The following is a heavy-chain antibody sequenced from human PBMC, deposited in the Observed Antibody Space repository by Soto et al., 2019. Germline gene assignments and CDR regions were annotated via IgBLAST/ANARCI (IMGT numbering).Heavy chain of an antibody. CDR3: ARSPVGDAFNV. CDR2: ISSGSDYI. V-gene: IGHV3-21*01. CDR1: GFTFSSYS. J-gene: IGHJ3*01. Sequence: EVQLVESGGSLVKPGGSLRLSCAASGFTFSSYSMNWVRQAPGKGLEWVSSISSGSDYIFYADSVKGRFTISRDNAKNSLFLQMNSLTAEDTAVYYCARSPVGDAFNVWGQGTVVTVSS.